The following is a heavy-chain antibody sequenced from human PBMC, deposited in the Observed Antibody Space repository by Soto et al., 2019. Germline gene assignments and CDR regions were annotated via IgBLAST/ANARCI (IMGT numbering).Heavy chain of an antibody. V-gene: IGHV3-53*01. J-gene: IGHJ3*02. D-gene: IGHD4-17*01. Sequence: EVQLVESGGGLIQPGGSLRLSCAASGFTVSSNYMSWVRQAPGKGLEWVSVIYSGGSTYYADSVKGRFTISRANSKNTLYLQMNRLRAEDTAVYYCARVGYAVTTGGAFDIWGQGTMVTVSS. CDR3: ARVGYAVTTGGAFDI. CDR2: IYSGGST. CDR1: GFTVSSNY.